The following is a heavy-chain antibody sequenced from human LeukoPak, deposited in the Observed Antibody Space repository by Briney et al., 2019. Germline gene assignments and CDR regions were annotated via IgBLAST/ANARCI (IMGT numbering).Heavy chain of an antibody. CDR3: GRTRSSESDERAFDI. V-gene: IGHV1-69*05. D-gene: IGHD1-26*01. CDR2: IIPIFGTA. Sequence: SVKVSCKASGGTFSSYAISGVRQAPGHGLEWRGGIIPIFGTANYTQKFQGRVTITTDETTSTAYMELSSRRSEDTAVYYCGRTRSSESDERAFDIWGQGTMVTVSS. CDR1: GGTFSSYA. J-gene: IGHJ3*02.